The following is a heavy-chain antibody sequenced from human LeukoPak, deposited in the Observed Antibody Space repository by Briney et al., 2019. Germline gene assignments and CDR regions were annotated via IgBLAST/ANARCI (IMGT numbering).Heavy chain of an antibody. Sequence: GGSLRLSCAASGFTFSSYAMHWVRQAPGKGLEWAAVISSNGGIQCYTDSVKGRFTISRDNSKNTLYLQLNSLRVEDTAFYYCARDGGAVSDFDYWGQGTLVSVSS. D-gene: IGHD3-16*01. V-gene: IGHV3-30-3*01. J-gene: IGHJ4*02. CDR2: ISSNGGIQ. CDR3: ARDGGAVSDFDY. CDR1: GFTFSSYA.